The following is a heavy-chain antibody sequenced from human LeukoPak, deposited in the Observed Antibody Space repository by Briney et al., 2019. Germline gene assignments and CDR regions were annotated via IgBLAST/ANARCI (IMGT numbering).Heavy chain of an antibody. D-gene: IGHD3-10*01. CDR2: ISYDVSNK. CDR3: AKVITMVRGVIPRTDAYYYYGMDV. Sequence: QPGRSLRLSCAASGFTFSSYGMHWVXQAPGXGLXWVAVISYDVSNKYXXASVKGRFTIYRDXCKNKLYLQMNSLRAEDTAVYYCAKVITMVRGVIPRTDAYYYYGMDVWGQGTTVTVSS. J-gene: IGHJ6*02. CDR1: GFTFSSYG. V-gene: IGHV3-30*18.